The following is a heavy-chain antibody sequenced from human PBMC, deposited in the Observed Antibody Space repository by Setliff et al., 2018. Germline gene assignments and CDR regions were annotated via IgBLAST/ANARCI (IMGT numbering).Heavy chain of an antibody. D-gene: IGHD3-22*01. Sequence: SETLSLTCSVSGGSINRDYWNWIRQPPGKGLEWIGYIYYSGSTNYNPSLKSRVTISVDTSKNQFSLKLSSVTAADTAVYYCARRPHYYDGSAYYYFFDYWGQGTLVTVSS. CDR1: GGSINRDY. J-gene: IGHJ4*02. CDR3: ARRPHYYDGSAYYYFFDY. CDR2: IYYSGST. V-gene: IGHV4-59*01.